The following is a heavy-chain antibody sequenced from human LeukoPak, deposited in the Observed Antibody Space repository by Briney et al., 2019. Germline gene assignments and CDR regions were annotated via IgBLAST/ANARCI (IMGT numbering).Heavy chain of an antibody. J-gene: IGHJ4*02. Sequence: GGSLRLSCAGSGFTFTDAWMSWVRQAPGKGLEWVANIHQDGSDKYYVDSVKGRFTISRDNAKNSLYLQMNSLRAEDTAVYAGGSGYYSTPTYFDYWGQGTLVTVSS. CDR1: GFTFTDAW. CDR3: GSGYYSTPTYFDY. CDR2: IHQDGSDK. D-gene: IGHD3-22*01. V-gene: IGHV3-7*01.